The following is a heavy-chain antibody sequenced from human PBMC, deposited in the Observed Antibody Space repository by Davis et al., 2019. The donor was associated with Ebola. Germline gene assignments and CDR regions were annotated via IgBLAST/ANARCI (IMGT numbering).Heavy chain of an antibody. Sequence: PGGSLRLSCAASGFTFSSYGMHWVRQAPGKGLEWVAVIWYDGSNKYYADSVKGRFTISRDNSKNTLYLQMNSLRAEDTAVYYCARDWDHYDILTGPFDYWGQGTLVTVSS. CDR2: IWYDGSNK. CDR3: ARDWDHYDILTGPFDY. CDR1: GFTFSSYG. V-gene: IGHV3-33*01. D-gene: IGHD3-9*01. J-gene: IGHJ4*02.